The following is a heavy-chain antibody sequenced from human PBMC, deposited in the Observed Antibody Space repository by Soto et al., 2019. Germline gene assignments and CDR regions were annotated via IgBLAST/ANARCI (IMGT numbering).Heavy chain of an antibody. CDR2: IIPNFGTT. CDR1: GGNFSSNG. J-gene: IGHJ4*02. V-gene: IGHV1-69*06. D-gene: IGHD2-15*01. Sequence: GAAVKVSCKAPGGNFSSNGIRWVRQAPGQGLEFMGGIIPNFGTTNYAHKFRGRVTMTADTSTGTAYMELSSLRSDDTAVYYCARSRVAYVDYWSQGTLVTVSS. CDR3: ARSRVAYVDY.